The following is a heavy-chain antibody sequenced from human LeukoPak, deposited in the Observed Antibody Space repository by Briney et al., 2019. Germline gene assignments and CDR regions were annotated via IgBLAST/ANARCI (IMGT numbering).Heavy chain of an antibody. CDR1: GYTFTGYY. D-gene: IGHD3-10*01. Sequence: AASVKVSCKASGYTFTGYYMHWVRQAPGQGLEWMGWINPNSGGTNYAQKFQGRVTMTRDTSISTAYMELSRLRSDDTAVYYCARGFYMVRGVACVYWGQGTLVTVSS. J-gene: IGHJ4*02. V-gene: IGHV1-2*02. CDR2: INPNSGGT. CDR3: ARGFYMVRGVACVY.